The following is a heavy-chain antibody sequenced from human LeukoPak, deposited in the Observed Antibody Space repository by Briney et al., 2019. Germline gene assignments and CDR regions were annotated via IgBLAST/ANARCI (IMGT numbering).Heavy chain of an antibody. V-gene: IGHV1-2*02. CDR2: INPNSGGT. CDR1: GYTFTGYY. Sequence: ASVKVSCKASGYTFTGYYMHWVRQAPGQGLEWMGWINPNSGGTNYAQKFQGRVTMTRDTSISTAYMELSRLRSDDTAVYYCARRGTGTWSGGYYYYMDVWGKGTTVTVSS. J-gene: IGHJ6*03. CDR3: ARRGTGTWSGGYYYYMDV. D-gene: IGHD1-7*01.